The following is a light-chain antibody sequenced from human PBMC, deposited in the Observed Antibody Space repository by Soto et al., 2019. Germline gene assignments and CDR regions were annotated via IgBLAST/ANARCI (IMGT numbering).Light chain of an antibody. Sequence: DIQMTQSPSTLSASVGDRVTITCRASQSISDWLAWYQQKPGKAPKLLIYKASSLESGVPSRFSGSGSGTDFTLTISSLQPDDFATYYCQQYNSYSRTFGRGTKVE. CDR2: KAS. CDR3: QQYNSYSRT. V-gene: IGKV1-5*03. CDR1: QSISDW. J-gene: IGKJ1*01.